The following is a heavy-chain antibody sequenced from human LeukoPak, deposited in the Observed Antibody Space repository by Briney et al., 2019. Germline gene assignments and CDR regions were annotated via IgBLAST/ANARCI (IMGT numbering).Heavy chain of an antibody. CDR3: ATRSSGWYEDFQH. CDR2: FDPEDGET. D-gene: IGHD6-19*01. Sequence: ASVRVSCKVSGYTLTELSMHWVRQAPGKGLEWMGGFDPEDGETIYAQKFQGRVTMTEDTSTDTAYMELSSLRSEDTAVYYCATRSSGWYEDFQHWGQGTLVTVSS. V-gene: IGHV1-24*01. CDR1: GYTLTELS. J-gene: IGHJ1*01.